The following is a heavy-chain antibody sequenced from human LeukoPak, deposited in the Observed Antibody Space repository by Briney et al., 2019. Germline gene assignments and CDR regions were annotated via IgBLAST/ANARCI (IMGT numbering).Heavy chain of an antibody. J-gene: IGHJ5*02. D-gene: IGHD1-7*01. Sequence: SETLSLTCTVSGGSISSYYWSWIRQPAGKGLEWIGRIYTSGSTNYNPSLKSRVTMSVDTSKNQFSLKLSSVTAADTAVYYCARFQTTPRYNWFDPWGQGTLVTVSS. CDR3: ARFQTTPRYNWFDP. V-gene: IGHV4-4*07. CDR1: GGSISSYY. CDR2: IYTSGST.